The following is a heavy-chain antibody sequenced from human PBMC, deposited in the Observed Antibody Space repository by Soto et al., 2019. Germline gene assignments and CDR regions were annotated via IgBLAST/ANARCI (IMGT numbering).Heavy chain of an antibody. CDR3: ARDLTYCSSTSCHAEDLNY. CDR2: INAGNGNT. J-gene: IGHJ4*02. Sequence: QVQLVQSGAEVKKPGASVKVSCKASGYTFPSYAMHWVRQAPGQRLEWMGWINAGNGNTKFSEKFQGRVAITRDASASTAYMELSSLRSEDTAVYYCARDLTYCSSTSCHAEDLNYWGQGTLVTVSS. CDR1: GYTFPSYA. V-gene: IGHV1-3*01. D-gene: IGHD2-2*01.